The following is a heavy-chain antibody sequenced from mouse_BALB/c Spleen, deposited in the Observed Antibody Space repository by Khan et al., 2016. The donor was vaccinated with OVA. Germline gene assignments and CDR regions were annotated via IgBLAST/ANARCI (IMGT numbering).Heavy chain of an antibody. V-gene: IGHV3-2*02. CDR3: ASDLGRYYAMDY. CDR2: INYSGST. J-gene: IGHJ4*01. D-gene: IGHD4-1*01. CDR1: GYSITSDYA. Sequence: EVQLQESGPGLVKPSQSLSLTCTVTGYSITSDYAWNWIRQFPGNKLEWMGYINYSGSTTYNPSLKSRISITRDTSKSQFFLQLSSVTTEDTATYYCASDLGRYYAMDYWGQGTSVTVSS.